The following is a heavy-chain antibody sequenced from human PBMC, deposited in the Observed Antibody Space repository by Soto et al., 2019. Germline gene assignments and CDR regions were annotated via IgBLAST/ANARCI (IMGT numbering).Heavy chain of an antibody. V-gene: IGHV4-59*08. D-gene: IGHD3-16*01. Sequence: SETLSLTCTVSGGSISSYYWSWIRQPPGKGLEWIGYIYYSGSTNYNPSLKSRVTISVDTSKNQFSLKLSSVTAADTAVYYCARLSGGISDYGDYVWGRGFDPWGQGTLVTVSS. CDR1: GGSISSYY. CDR2: IYYSGST. J-gene: IGHJ5*02. CDR3: ARLSGGISDYGDYVWGRGFDP.